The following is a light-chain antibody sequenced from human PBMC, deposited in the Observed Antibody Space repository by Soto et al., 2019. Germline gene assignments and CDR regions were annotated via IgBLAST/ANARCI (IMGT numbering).Light chain of an antibody. Sequence: RVMPQSPATLSVSPWERATVSCSASQSVSSNLAWYQQNTGQAPRLIIYGASTRATGIPARFSGSGSGTEFTLTISSLQSEDFAVYYCQQYNNWLPITFGQGTRLEI. CDR2: GAS. CDR3: QQYNNWLPIT. V-gene: IGKV3-15*01. CDR1: QSVSSN. J-gene: IGKJ5*01.